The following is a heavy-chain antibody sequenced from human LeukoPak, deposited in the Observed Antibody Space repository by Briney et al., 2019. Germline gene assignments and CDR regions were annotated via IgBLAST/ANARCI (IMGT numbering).Heavy chain of an antibody. CDR1: GGSFSGYY. D-gene: IGHD3-3*01. J-gene: IGHJ4*02. V-gene: IGHV4-34*01. Sequence: PSETLSLTCAVYGGSFSGYYWSWIRQPPGKGLEWIGEINHRGSTNSNPSLKSRVTISVGTSKSQFSLKLSSVTAADTAVYYCARAAGAFGVVIGGFDYWGQGTLVTVSS. CDR2: INHRGST. CDR3: ARAAGAFGVVIGGFDY.